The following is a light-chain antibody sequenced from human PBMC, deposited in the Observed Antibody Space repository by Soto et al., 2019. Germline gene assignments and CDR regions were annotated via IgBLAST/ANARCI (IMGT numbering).Light chain of an antibody. CDR1: QTISRY. Sequence: DIQMTQSPSSLSASVGDRVTITCRASQTISRYLNWYQQKPGKAPKLLIYKASSLQSGVPSTFSGSGSGTDFTLTISSLQPEDFATYYCQQSYSTPFTFGPGTEVDIK. CDR2: KAS. J-gene: IGKJ3*01. CDR3: QQSYSTPFT. V-gene: IGKV1-39*01.